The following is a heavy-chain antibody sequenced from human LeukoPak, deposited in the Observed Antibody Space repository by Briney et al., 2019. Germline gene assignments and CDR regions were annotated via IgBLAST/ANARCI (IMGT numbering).Heavy chain of an antibody. J-gene: IGHJ4*02. D-gene: IGHD5-18*01. CDR2: IRSKPNHNAT. CDR3: TTVDTIMV. CDR1: GFPFSAST. V-gene: IGHV3-73*01. Sequence: GGSLRLPCAASGFPFSASTMHWVRQASGKGLECVGRIRSKPNHNATAYAATVKGKFTISRDDSKNTAYLQMNSLETEDTAVYYCTTVDTIMVWGQGTLVTVSS.